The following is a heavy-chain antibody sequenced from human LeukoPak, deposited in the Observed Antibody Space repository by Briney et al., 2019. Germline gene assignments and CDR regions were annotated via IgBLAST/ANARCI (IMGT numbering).Heavy chain of an antibody. Sequence: GGSLRLSCAASGFTFSNAWMSWVRQAPGKGLEWVGRIKSQTDGGTTDYATPVKGRFTISRDDSKNTLYLQMNSLRAEDTAVYYCARSGKDWLLYFDYWGQGTLVTVSS. J-gene: IGHJ4*02. CDR3: ARSGKDWLLYFDY. D-gene: IGHD3/OR15-3a*01. CDR2: IKSQTDGGTT. V-gene: IGHV3-15*01. CDR1: GFTFSNAW.